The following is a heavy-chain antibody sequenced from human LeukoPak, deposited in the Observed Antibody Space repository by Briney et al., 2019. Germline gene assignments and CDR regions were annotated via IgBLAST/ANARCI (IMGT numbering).Heavy chain of an antibody. Sequence: VASVKVSCKVSGGAFSSYAISWVRQAPGQGLEWMGRIIPILNEVNYVQNFQGRLTFTADTSTTTAYMELRSLRSEDTAVYYCATELNQRGWNYPDAFDIWGQGTMVTVSS. D-gene: IGHD1-7*01. CDR3: ATELNQRGWNYPDAFDI. V-gene: IGHV1-69*04. J-gene: IGHJ3*02. CDR2: IIPILNEV. CDR1: GGAFSSYA.